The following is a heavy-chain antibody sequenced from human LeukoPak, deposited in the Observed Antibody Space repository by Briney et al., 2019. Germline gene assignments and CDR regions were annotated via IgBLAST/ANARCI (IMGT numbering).Heavy chain of an antibody. J-gene: IGHJ6*03. CDR2: IRSKAYGGTT. V-gene: IGHV3-49*03. D-gene: IGHD4-11*01. Sequence: GSLRLSCAASGFTFSDYYMSWIRQAPGKGLEWVGFIRSKAYGGTTEYAASVKGRFTISRDDSKSIAYLQMNSLKTEDTAVYYCTRERGGWDYSSPYYYYYMDVWGKGTTVTVSS. CDR3: TRERGGWDYSSPYYYYYMDV. CDR1: GFTFSDYY.